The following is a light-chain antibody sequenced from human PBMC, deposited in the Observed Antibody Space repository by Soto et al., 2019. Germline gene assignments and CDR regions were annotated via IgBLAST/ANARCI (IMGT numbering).Light chain of an antibody. CDR2: DAS. J-gene: IGKJ1*01. CDR3: QQYQSYWT. Sequence: DIQMTQSPSTLSASVGDRVIITGRASQSISSWLAWYQQKPGKVPNLLIYDASNLESGVPSRFRGSGSGTEFTLTISSLQPDDFATYYCQQYQSYWTFGQGTKVDIK. CDR1: QSISSW. V-gene: IGKV1-5*01.